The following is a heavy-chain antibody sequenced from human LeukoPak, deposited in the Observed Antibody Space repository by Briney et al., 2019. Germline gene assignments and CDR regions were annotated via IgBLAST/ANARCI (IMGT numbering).Heavy chain of an antibody. D-gene: IGHD2-15*01. V-gene: IGHV1-18*01. Sequence: ASVEVSCKASGYTFTSYGISWVRQAPGQGLEWMGWISAYNGNTNYAQKLQGRVTMTTDTPTSTAYMELRSLRSDDTAVYYCARDVRRSGYCSGGSCYSRLGYWGQGTLVTVSS. CDR2: ISAYNGNT. CDR3: ARDVRRSGYCSGGSCYSRLGY. J-gene: IGHJ4*02. CDR1: GYTFTSYG.